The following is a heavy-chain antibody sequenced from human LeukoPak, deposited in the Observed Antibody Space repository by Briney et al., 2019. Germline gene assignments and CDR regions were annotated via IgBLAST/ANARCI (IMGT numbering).Heavy chain of an antibody. CDR2: IYTSGST. V-gene: IGHV4-4*07. D-gene: IGHD5-18*01. J-gene: IGHJ4*02. Sequence: SETLSLTCTVSGGFISSYYWSWIRQPAGKGLEWIGRIYTSGSTNYNPSLKSRVTMSVDTSKNQFSLKLSSVTAADTAVYYCASALRVDTAIVMNYWGQGTLVTVSS. CDR3: ASALRVDTAIVMNY. CDR1: GGFISSYY.